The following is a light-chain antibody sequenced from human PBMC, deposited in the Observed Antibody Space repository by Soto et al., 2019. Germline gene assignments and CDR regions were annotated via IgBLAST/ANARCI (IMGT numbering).Light chain of an antibody. CDR3: QHYNNWPPWT. Sequence: EIVMTQSPATLSVSPGERATLSCRASQSLGRNLAWYQQKPGQAPRPLIYGASTRATGIPARFSGSGSGTEFTLTISSLQSEDFAVYYCQHYNNWPPWTFGQGTKVEIK. J-gene: IGKJ1*01. CDR2: GAS. CDR1: QSLGRN. V-gene: IGKV3-15*01.